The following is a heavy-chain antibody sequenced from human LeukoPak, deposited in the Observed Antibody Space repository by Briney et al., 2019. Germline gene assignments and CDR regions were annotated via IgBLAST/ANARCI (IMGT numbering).Heavy chain of an antibody. CDR2: IIPILGIA. CDR1: GGTFSSYA. Sequence: ASVKVSCKASGGTFSSYAISWVRQAPGQGLEWMGRIIPILGIANYAQKFQGRVTITADKSTSTAYMELSSLRSEDTAVYYCARVAMVRGVIIGYYYGMDVWGQGTTVTVSS. V-gene: IGHV1-69*04. CDR3: ARVAMVRGVIIGYYYGMDV. J-gene: IGHJ6*02. D-gene: IGHD3-10*01.